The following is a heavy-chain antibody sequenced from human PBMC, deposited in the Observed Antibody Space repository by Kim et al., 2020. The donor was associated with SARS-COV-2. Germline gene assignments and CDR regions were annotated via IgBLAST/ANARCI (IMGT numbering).Heavy chain of an antibody. Sequence: SETLSLTCAVYGGSFSGYYWSWIRQPPGKGLEWIGEINHSGSTNYNPSLKSRVTISVDTSKNQFSLKLSSVTAADTAVYYCARVGGAAGTEWFDPWGQGTLVTVSS. V-gene: IGHV4-34*01. CDR2: INHSGST. J-gene: IGHJ5*02. CDR3: ARVGGAAGTEWFDP. D-gene: IGHD6-13*01. CDR1: GGSFSGYY.